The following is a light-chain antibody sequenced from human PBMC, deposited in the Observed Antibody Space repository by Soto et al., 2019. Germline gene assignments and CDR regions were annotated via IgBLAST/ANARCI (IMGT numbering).Light chain of an antibody. Sequence: QSVLTQPPSVSGAPGQRVTISCTGSSSNIGTGYDVHWYQHLPGTAPKLLIYGNINRPSGVPDRFSCSKSGTSASLAITGLQAEDEADYYCQSYDSSLVFGGGTKLTVL. CDR2: GNI. V-gene: IGLV1-40*01. J-gene: IGLJ2*01. CDR3: QSYDSSLV. CDR1: SSNIGTGYD.